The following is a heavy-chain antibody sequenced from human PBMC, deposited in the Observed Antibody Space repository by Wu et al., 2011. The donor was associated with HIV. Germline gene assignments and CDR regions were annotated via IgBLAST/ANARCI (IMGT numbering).Heavy chain of an antibody. V-gene: IGHV1-2*02. Sequence: QVQLVQSGAEVKKPGASVKVSCKTSGYTFTGYYIHWVRQAPGQGLEWMGWINPNTGGIKYAQKFQGRVTMTRDTSISTAYMEVSRLRFDDTAVFFCARQADVGVAGNWFDSWGQGTLVTV. D-gene: IGHD6-19*01. CDR3: ARQADVGVAGNWFDS. J-gene: IGHJ5*01. CDR2: INPNTGGI. CDR1: GYTFTGYY.